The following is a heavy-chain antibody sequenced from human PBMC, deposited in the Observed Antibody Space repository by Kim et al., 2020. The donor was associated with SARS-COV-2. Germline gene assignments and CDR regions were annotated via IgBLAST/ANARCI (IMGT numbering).Heavy chain of an antibody. CDR2: IWYDGSNK. CDR1: GFTFSSYG. Sequence: GGSLRLSCAASGFTFSSYGMHWVRQAPGKGLEWVAVIWYDGSNKYYADSVKGRFTISRDNSKNTLYLQMNSLRAEDTAVYYCAKEKGSSGWYVWFDPWGQGTLVTVSS. J-gene: IGHJ5*02. CDR3: AKEKGSSGWYVWFDP. V-gene: IGHV3-33*06. D-gene: IGHD6-19*01.